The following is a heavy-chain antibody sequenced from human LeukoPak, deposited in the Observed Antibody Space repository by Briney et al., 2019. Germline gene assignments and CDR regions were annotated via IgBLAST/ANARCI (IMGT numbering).Heavy chain of an antibody. V-gene: IGHV3-30*04. Sequence: GRSLRLSCAASGFTFGSHAMHWVRQAPGKGLEWVTVISSDGSNKYCADSVKGRFTISRDNSKNTLYLQMNSLRPEDTALYYCARDTYYYDSSGYYQYYFDYWGQGTLVTVSS. CDR2: ISSDGSNK. D-gene: IGHD3-22*01. J-gene: IGHJ4*02. CDR1: GFTFGSHA. CDR3: ARDTYYYDSSGYYQYYFDY.